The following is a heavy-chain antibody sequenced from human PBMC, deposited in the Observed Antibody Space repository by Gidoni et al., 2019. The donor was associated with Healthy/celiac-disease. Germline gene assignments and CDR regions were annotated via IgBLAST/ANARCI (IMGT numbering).Heavy chain of an antibody. Sequence: QVKRVQSGAEVKKPGSSVKLSCKAAGGTFRSSALSWVRQATGQGLEWMGRIIAILGIANYAQKFQGRVTITADKSTSTAYMELSSLRSEDTAVYYCARDAYYYDSSGYYSEYFQHWGQGTLVTVSS. V-gene: IGHV1-69*04. D-gene: IGHD3-22*01. CDR3: ARDAYYYDSSGYYSEYFQH. J-gene: IGHJ1*01. CDR2: IIAILGIA. CDR1: GGTFRSSA.